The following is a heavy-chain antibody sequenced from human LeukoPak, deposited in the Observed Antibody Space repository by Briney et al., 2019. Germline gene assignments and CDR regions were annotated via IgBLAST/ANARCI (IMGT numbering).Heavy chain of an antibody. J-gene: IGHJ4*02. CDR2: ICPGDSDT. CDR3: ARYGSGSYHRAVEY. CDR1: GYSFTSYW. D-gene: IGHD3-10*01. Sequence: VASLKISCKDSGYSFTSYWIGWVRQVPGEGLEWMGVICPGDSDTRYSPSFQGQVTISADKSISTAYLQWSSLKASDAAMYYCARYGSGSYHRAVEYWGQGTLLTVSS. V-gene: IGHV5-51*01.